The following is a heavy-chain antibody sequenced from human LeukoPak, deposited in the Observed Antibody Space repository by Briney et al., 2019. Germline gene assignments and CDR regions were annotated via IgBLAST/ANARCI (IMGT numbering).Heavy chain of an antibody. Sequence: SVKVSCKASGGTFSSYAISWVRQAPGQGLEWMGGIIPIFGTANYAQKFQGRVTITADESTSTAYLELNSLRSEDTAVYYCASIWGLAAAGLRWGQGTLVTVSS. CDR3: ASIWGLAAAGLR. D-gene: IGHD6-13*01. V-gene: IGHV1-69*13. CDR1: GGTFSSYA. CDR2: IIPIFGTA. J-gene: IGHJ4*02.